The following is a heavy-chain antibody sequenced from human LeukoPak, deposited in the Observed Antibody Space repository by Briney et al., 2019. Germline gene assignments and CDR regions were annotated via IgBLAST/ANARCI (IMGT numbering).Heavy chain of an antibody. V-gene: IGHV3-11*06. CDR1: GFTFSDYY. J-gene: IGHJ6*04. CDR3: ATAGYCSGGSCSDYYYYGMDV. Sequence: GGSLRLSCAASGFTFSDYYMSWLRQAPGKGLEWVSYISSSSSYTNYADSVKGRFTISRDNAKNSLYLQMNSLRAEDTAVYYCATAGYCSGGSCSDYYYYGMDVWGKGTTVTVSS. CDR2: ISSSSSYT. D-gene: IGHD2-15*01.